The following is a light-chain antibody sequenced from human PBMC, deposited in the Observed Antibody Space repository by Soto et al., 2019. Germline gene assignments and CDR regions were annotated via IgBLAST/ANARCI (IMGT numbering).Light chain of an antibody. V-gene: IGKV4-1*01. CDR2: WAS. Sequence: DIVMTQSPDSMAVSLGERATINCKSGQSILYSPNNKNYLAWYQQKPGKPPKLLIYWASTRESGVPDRFSGSGSGPDFTLSISSLQDEDVAVYYCQPYYDVPQNLGQGTKVEIK. J-gene: IGKJ1*01. CDR3: QPYYDVPQN. CDR1: QSILYSPNNKNY.